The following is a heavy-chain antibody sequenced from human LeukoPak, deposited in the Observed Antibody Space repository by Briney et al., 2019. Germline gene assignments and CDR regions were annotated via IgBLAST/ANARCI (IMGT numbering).Heavy chain of an antibody. CDR1: GFTFCSYA. J-gene: IGHJ4*02. D-gene: IGHD6-19*01. Sequence: GGSLRLSCAASGFTFCSYAMSWVRQAPGKGLEWVSPISDSGSSTYYTDSVKGRFTFSRDNSKNTLHLQMNSLRAEDTAVYYCTKDHGFYSSGWHPLFDHWGQGTLVTVTP. CDR3: TKDHGFYSSGWHPLFDH. CDR2: ISDSGSST. V-gene: IGHV3-23*01.